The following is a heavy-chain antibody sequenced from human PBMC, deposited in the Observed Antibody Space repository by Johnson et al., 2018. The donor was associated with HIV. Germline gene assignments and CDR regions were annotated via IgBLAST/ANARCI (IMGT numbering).Heavy chain of an antibody. D-gene: IGHD6-6*01. Sequence: VQLVESGGGLVQPGGSLRLSCAASGFTFSNFWMSWVRQAPGKGLEWVATIKQDGSEKYYLASVKGRFTISRDNAKNSLYLQMNSLRAEDTAVYYCKISSSTGFEFWGQGTMVTVSS. CDR1: GFTFSNFW. V-gene: IGHV3-7*05. J-gene: IGHJ3*01. CDR3: KISSSTGFEF. CDR2: IKQDGSEK.